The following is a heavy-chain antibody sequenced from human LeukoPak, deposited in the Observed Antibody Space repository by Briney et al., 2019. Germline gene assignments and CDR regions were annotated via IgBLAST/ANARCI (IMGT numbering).Heavy chain of an antibody. CDR1: GYSFTNYW. V-gene: IGHV5-51*01. CDR2: IYPGDSDT. CDR3: ARLDVASAGRVCDY. J-gene: IGHJ4*02. Sequence: GESLKISCKGSGYSFTNYWIGWVRQVPGKGLEWMGIIYPGDSDTRYSPSFQGQVTISADKSISTAYLQWSGLKASDTAMYYCARLDVASAGRVCDYWGRGTLVTVPS. D-gene: IGHD6-13*01.